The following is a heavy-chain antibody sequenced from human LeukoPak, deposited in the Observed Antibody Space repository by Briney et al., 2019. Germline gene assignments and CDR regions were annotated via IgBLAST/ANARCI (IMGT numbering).Heavy chain of an antibody. CDR1: RYPFTIYA. J-gene: IGHJ4*02. CDR3: ARVDGSGPNAPNDC. D-gene: IGHD3-10*01. V-gene: IGHV1-3*01. CDR2: IHVGNGNT. Sequence: ASVTVSCTASRYPFTIYAMHWVRQAPGQRLEWMGWIHVGNGNTEYSQKFQGRVTITRDTPATTTYMELSSLRSEDTAVYYCARVDGSGPNAPNDCWGQGSLVTVSS.